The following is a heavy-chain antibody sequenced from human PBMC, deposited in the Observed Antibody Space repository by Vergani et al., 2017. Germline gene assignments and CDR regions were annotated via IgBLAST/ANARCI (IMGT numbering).Heavy chain of an antibody. CDR1: GFTFDDYA. Sequence: EVQLLESGGGLVQPGGSLRLSCAASGFTFDDYAMHWVRQAPGKGLEWVSGISWNSGSIGYADSVKGRFTISRDNAKNSLYLQMNSLRAEDTALYYCAKDMMIAATHYYYYYMDVWGKGTTVTVSS. CDR2: ISWNSGSI. J-gene: IGHJ6*03. D-gene: IGHD2-15*01. CDR3: AKDMMIAATHYYYYYMDV. V-gene: IGHV3-9*01.